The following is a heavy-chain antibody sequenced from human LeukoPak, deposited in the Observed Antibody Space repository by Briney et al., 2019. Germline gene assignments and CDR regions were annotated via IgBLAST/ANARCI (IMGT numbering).Heavy chain of an antibody. J-gene: IGHJ3*01. V-gene: IGHV3-74*01. D-gene: IGHD3-10*01. CDR1: GFSLSGPW. CDR3: ARSDYFHN. CDR2: SKYDGSTK. Sequence: PGGSLRLSCEASGFSLSGPWMHWVRQAPGKGLMWVSQSKYDGSTKSYAASVRGRFTISRDNAKNTLYLHMDSLRAEDTAVYYCARSDYFHNWGQGTMVVVSA.